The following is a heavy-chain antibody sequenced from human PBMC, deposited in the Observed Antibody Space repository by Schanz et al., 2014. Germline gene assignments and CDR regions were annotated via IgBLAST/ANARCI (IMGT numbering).Heavy chain of an antibody. CDR3: AKGMGYCSGGTCYDYYYYGLDV. Sequence: VQLLESGGGLVQPGGSLRLSCTASGFTFRDYYMSWIRQAPGKGLEWVSDISSGSSYANYADSVKGRFTISRDNAKNSLYLQMNSLSADDTAVFYCAKGMGYCSGGTCYDYYYYGLDVWGQGTTVTVSS. D-gene: IGHD2-15*01. CDR2: ISSGSSYA. CDR1: GFTFRDYY. J-gene: IGHJ6*02. V-gene: IGHV3-11*03.